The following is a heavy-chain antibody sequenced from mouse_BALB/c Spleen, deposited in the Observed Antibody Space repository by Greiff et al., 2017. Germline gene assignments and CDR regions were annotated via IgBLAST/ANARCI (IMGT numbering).Heavy chain of an antibody. CDR2: IWAGGST. J-gene: IGHJ2*01. CDR3: ARPYDGLYIDY. V-gene: IGHV2-9*02. Sequence: QVQLQQSGPGLVAPSQCLSITCTVSGFSLTSYGVHWVRQPPGKGLEWLGVIWAGGSTNYNSALMSRMSISKDNSKSQVFLKMNSLQTDDTAMYYCARPYDGLYIDYWGQGTTLTVSS. CDR1: GFSLTSYG. D-gene: IGHD2-3*01.